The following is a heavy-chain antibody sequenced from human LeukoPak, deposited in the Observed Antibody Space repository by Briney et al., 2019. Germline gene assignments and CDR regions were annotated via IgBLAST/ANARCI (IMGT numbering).Heavy chain of an antibody. CDR1: GFTFDDYA. V-gene: IGHV3-9*01. CDR2: ISWNSGRI. J-gene: IGHJ5*02. D-gene: IGHD6-19*01. Sequence: GGSLRLSCAASGFTFDDYAMHWVRQAPGKGLEWVSGISWNSGRIGYVDSVKGRFTISRDNSKNTVYLQMNNMRVDDTAVYYCARVAGWHWFDPWGQGTLVTVSS. CDR3: ARVAGWHWFDP.